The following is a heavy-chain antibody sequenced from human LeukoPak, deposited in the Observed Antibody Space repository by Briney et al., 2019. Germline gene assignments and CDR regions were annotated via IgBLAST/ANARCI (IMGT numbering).Heavy chain of an antibody. CDR2: ISSSTSYT. CDR3: ARDKSGRRGDYDAIDI. V-gene: IGHV3-11*06. D-gene: IGHD4-17*01. Sequence: GGSLRLSCAASGFTFSDYYMSWIRQAPGKGLEWISYISSSTSYTNYADSVKGRFTISRDNAKNSLFLQMNSLRAEDTAVYRFARDKSGRRGDYDAIDIRGQRKMVTVSS. J-gene: IGHJ3*02. CDR1: GFTFSDYY.